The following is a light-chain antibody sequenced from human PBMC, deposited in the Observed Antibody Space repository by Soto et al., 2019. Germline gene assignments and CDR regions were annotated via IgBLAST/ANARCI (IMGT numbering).Light chain of an antibody. Sequence: QSVLTQPPPASGSPGQSVTISCTGTKNVVGFYDFVSWYQHHPGKAPRLIIYEVVQRPSGVPDRFSGSKSGNTASLTVSGLQAADEADYFCKSYAGSNTYVFGRGTKVTVL. J-gene: IGLJ1*01. V-gene: IGLV2-8*01. CDR2: EVV. CDR1: KNVVGFYDF. CDR3: KSYAGSNTYV.